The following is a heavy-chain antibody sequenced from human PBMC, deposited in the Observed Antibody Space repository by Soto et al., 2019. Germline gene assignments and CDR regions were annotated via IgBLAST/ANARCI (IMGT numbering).Heavy chain of an antibody. CDR1: GFTFSNAW. CDR3: ARDGVAPGLYFDH. D-gene: IGHD3-10*01. V-gene: IGHV3-7*03. CDR2: IRQDGIEK. J-gene: IGHJ4*02. Sequence: GGSLRLSCAASGFTFSNAWMNWVRQAPGKGLEWVANIRQDGIEKYYVESVKGRFTISRDNAKNSLYLQMASLRAEDTAVYYCARDGVAPGLYFDHWGQGTPVTVSS.